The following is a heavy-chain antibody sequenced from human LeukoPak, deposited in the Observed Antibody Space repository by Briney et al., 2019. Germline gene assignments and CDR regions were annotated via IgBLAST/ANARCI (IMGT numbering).Heavy chain of an antibody. Sequence: SETLSLTCTVSGGSISSYYWSWIRQPPGKRLEWIGYIYYSGSTNYNPSLKSRVTISVDTSKNQFSLKLSSVTAADTAVYYCARGFTYYYGSGRNWYFDLWGRGTLVTVSS. D-gene: IGHD3-10*01. V-gene: IGHV4-59*01. CDR1: GGSISSYY. CDR3: ARGFTYYYGSGRNWYFDL. J-gene: IGHJ2*01. CDR2: IYYSGST.